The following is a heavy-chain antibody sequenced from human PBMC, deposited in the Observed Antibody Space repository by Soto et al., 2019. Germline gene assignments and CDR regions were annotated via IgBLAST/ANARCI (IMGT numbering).Heavy chain of an antibody. D-gene: IGHD3-22*01. Sequence: SETLSLTCAVYGGSFSGYYWTWIRQPPGKGLEWIGSIYHGGSTYYSPSLNSRVTLSIDMTNNHVSLILNSVTAADTAVYYCARVGPWVPYYYDSSPYTFENWFDPWGQGTLVTVSS. CDR1: GGSFSGYY. V-gene: IGHV4-34*01. CDR2: IYHGGST. J-gene: IGHJ5*02. CDR3: ARVGPWVPYYYDSSPYTFENWFDP.